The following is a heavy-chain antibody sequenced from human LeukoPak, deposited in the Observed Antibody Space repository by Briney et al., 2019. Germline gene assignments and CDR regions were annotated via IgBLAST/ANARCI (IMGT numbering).Heavy chain of an antibody. CDR1: GYTFTSYG. D-gene: IGHD5-12*01. V-gene: IGHV1-18*01. J-gene: IGHJ3*02. CDR3: ARELSGYGPNDAFDI. CDR2: ISAYNGNT. Sequence: ASVKVCCKASGYTFTSYGISWVRQAPGQGLEWMGWISAYNGNTNYAQKLQGRVTMTTDTSTSTAYMELRSLRSDDTAVYYCARELSGYGPNDAFDIWGQGTMVTVSS.